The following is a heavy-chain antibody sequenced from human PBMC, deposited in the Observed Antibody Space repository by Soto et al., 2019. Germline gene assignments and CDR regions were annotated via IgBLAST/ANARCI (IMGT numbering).Heavy chain of an antibody. Sequence: ASVKVSCKASGYTFSSYAMHWVRQAPGQRLEWMGWINAGNGNTKYSQKFQGRVTITTDTSASTAYMELSSLRSDDTAVYYCARDSIAAAANYGMDVWGQGTTVTVSS. J-gene: IGHJ6*02. CDR2: INAGNGNT. CDR3: ARDSIAAAANYGMDV. D-gene: IGHD6-13*01. V-gene: IGHV1-3*01. CDR1: GYTFSSYA.